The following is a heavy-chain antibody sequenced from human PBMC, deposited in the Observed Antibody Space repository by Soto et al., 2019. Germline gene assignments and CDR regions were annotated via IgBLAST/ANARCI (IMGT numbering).Heavy chain of an antibody. D-gene: IGHD6-13*01. CDR1: GFTFSSYA. CDR3: ARVRSSSWYANYYYGMDV. J-gene: IGHJ6*02. CDR2: ISYDGSNK. Sequence: PGGSLRLSCAASGFTFSSYAMHWVRQAPGKGLEWVAVISYDGSNKYCADSVKGRFTISRDNSKNTLYLQMNSLRAEDTAVYYCARVRSSSWYANYYYGMDVWGQGTTVTVSS. V-gene: IGHV3-30-3*01.